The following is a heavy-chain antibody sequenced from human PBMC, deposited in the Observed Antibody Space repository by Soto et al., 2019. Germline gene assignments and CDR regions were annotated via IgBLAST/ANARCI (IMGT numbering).Heavy chain of an antibody. CDR2: IYNGGIH. J-gene: IGHJ4*02. Sequence: SEALALTATDSGGAVSIQYWGLIPQDAGKGLECIRSIYNGGIHLLRPSLESRVALSLDTSKDQLSLTVSSVTAADTATSYCASEDYVTCVYYFEDWGRGT. CDR1: GGAVSIQY. V-gene: IGHV4-4*07. D-gene: IGHD3-10*02. CDR3: ASEDYVTCVYYFED.